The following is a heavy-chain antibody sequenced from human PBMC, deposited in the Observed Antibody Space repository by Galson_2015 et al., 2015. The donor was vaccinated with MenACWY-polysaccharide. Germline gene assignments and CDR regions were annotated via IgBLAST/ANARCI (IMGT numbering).Heavy chain of an antibody. CDR3: VRGRGQKQLPYDS. D-gene: IGHD3-10*01. J-gene: IGHJ4*02. CDR2: IHHSGRT. V-gene: IGHV4-34*01. Sequence: SETLSLTCTVPGGSFNGHYWSWIRQTPAKGLEWIAEIHHSGRTNYNPSLRGRITISADTSKNHFSLNVRSVTAADTAVYFCVRGRGQKQLPYDSWGQGTLVTVSS. CDR1: GGSFNGHY.